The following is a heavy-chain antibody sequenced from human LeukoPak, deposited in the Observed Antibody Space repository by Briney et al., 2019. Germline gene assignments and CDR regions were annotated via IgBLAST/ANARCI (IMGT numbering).Heavy chain of an antibody. J-gene: IGHJ1*01. CDR2: IYYSGRT. V-gene: IGHV4-39*01. D-gene: IGHD3-22*01. Sequence: SETLSLTCSVSGDSVSRSDSYWDWIRQPPGKGLEWIGTIYYSGRTYYSPSLKSRVTMSVDPSNNQFSLNLRSVTAAHTALYYCARRRYYDGSGYLEWGQGTLLSVSS. CDR3: ARRRYYDGSGYLE. CDR1: GDSVSRSDSY.